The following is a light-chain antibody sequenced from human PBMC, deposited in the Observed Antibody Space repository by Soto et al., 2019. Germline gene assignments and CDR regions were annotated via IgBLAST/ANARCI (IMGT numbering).Light chain of an antibody. J-gene: IGKJ1*01. Sequence: EIVFTQSPGTLSLSPGETATLSCRASQTVNSDYLAWFQQRPGQAPRLLIFATSRRATDIPDRFSGSGSGTDFTLAIRRLEPEDFAVYYCHQFAYSPRTFGQGTKVE. V-gene: IGKV3-20*01. CDR3: HQFAYSPRT. CDR1: QTVNSDY. CDR2: ATS.